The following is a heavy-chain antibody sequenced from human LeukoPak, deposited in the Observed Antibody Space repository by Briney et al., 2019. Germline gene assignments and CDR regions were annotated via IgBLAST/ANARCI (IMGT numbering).Heavy chain of an antibody. Sequence: GESLQISCKGSGSIFTSYWIGWVRQLPGKGLEWMGIIYPGDSDTRYSPSFQGQVTISADKSISTAYLQWSSLKASDTAMYYCARAPYGDLYYFDYWGQGTLVTVSS. CDR3: ARAPYGDLYYFDY. CDR1: GSIFTSYW. V-gene: IGHV5-51*01. J-gene: IGHJ4*02. D-gene: IGHD4-17*01. CDR2: IYPGDSDT.